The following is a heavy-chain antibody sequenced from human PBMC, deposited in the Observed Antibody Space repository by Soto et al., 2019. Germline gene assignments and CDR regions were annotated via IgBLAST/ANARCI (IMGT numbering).Heavy chain of an antibody. D-gene: IGHD5-18*01. CDR3: AKDREDTTITFDN. J-gene: IGHJ4*02. CDR2: ITHDGVTT. Sequence: QVDLVESGGGVVQPGRPLRLSCAASGFSFSSHGMHWVRQGPGKGLEWLAVITHDGVTTYYADSVKGRFSVSRDNAKNTLYLQMNSLGAEDTAQYYCAKDREDTTITFDNWGQGTLVTVSS. V-gene: IGHV3-30*18. CDR1: GFSFSSHG.